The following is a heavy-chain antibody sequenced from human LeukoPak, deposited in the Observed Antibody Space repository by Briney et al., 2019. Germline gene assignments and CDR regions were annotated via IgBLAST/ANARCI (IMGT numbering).Heavy chain of an antibody. D-gene: IGHD2-21*01. J-gene: IGHJ4*02. CDR3: AGPDCCFDYTVSVY. V-gene: IGHV5-51*01. Sequence: AASLKISCEASGYTFSNYLIGGVRQTPEKGLEWMGLIYPEDSDVRYNPSLQGQVTISADKSISNAYLQWSSLKASDTAMYYCAGPDCCFDYTVSVYWAQGTQVTVSS. CDR1: GYTFSNYL. CDR2: IYPEDSDV.